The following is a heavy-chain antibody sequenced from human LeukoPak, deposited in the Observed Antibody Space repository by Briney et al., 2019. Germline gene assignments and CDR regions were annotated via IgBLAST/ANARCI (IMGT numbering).Heavy chain of an antibody. V-gene: IGHV1-8*03. CDR1: GYTFTNYD. Sequence: GASVKVSCKASGYTFTNYDINWVRQATGQGLEWMGYMNPNSGNTGYAQKFQGRVTITTNTPITTAYMELSGLRSDDTAVYYCAREGLDFWGQGTLVTVSS. CDR3: AREGLDF. J-gene: IGHJ4*02. CDR2: MNPNSGNT.